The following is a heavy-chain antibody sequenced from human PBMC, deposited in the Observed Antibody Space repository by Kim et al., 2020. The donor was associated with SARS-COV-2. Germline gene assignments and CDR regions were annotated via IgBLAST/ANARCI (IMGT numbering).Heavy chain of an antibody. J-gene: IGHJ3*02. CDR3: VLEGDSSDAFDI. Sequence: YYADSVKGRFTISRDKSKNTLYLQMNSLRAEDTAVYYCVLEGDSSDAFDIWGQGTMVTVSS. D-gene: IGHD3-22*01. V-gene: IGHV3-30*01.